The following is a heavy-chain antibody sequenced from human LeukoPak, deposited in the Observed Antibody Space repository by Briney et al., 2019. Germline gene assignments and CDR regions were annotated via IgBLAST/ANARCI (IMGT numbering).Heavy chain of an antibody. J-gene: IGHJ3*02. V-gene: IGHV3-23*01. D-gene: IGHD3-22*01. CDR2: ISCSGGST. Sequence: PGGSLRLSCAASGFTFSSYAMSWLRHAPGKGLEWVSAISCSGGSTYRADSVKGRFTISRDNSKNTLYLQMNSLRAEDTAVYYCAKDVPLDSRGYYYVGSFDIWGQGTMVTVSS. CDR1: GFTFSSYA. CDR3: AKDVPLDSRGYYYVGSFDI.